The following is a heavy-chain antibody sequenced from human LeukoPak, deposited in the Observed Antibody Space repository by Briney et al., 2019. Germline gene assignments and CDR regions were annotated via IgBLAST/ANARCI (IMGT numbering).Heavy chain of an antibody. CDR2: IRFEGRNK. V-gene: IGHV3-30*02. Sequence: PGGTLRLSCAASGYIFSSYGMLWVREAPGRGLEGVAFIRFEGRNKYYTESVKGRFTITRDNSKNTLYLQKDRLRAEDTAVYYGAKGDGWEASYYYNYRDVWGKGTTVTISS. CDR3: AKGDGWEASYYYNYRDV. CDR1: GYIFSSYG. D-gene: IGHD1-26*01. J-gene: IGHJ6*03.